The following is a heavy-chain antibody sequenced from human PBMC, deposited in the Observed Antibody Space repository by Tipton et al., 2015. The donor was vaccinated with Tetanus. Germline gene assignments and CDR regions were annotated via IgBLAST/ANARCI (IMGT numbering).Heavy chain of an antibody. Sequence: TLSLTCTVSGGSISSYYWSWIRQPAGKGLEWIGRIYTSGSTNYNPSLKSRVAISVDTSKNQFSLKLSSVTAADTAVYYCARTGMDGYYFDYWGQGTLVTVSS. CDR3: ARTGMDGYYFDY. CDR1: GGSISSYY. D-gene: IGHD1-14*01. V-gene: IGHV4-4*07. J-gene: IGHJ4*02. CDR2: IYTSGST.